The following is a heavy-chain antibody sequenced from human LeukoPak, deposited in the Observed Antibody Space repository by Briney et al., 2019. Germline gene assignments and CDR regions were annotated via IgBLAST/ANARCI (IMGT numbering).Heavy chain of an antibody. D-gene: IGHD5-18*01. CDR2: IYYSGST. CDR1: GGSFSGYY. Sequence: SETLSLTCAVYGGSFSGYYWGWIRQPPGKGLEWIGSIYYSGSTYYNPSLKSRVTISVDTSKNQFSLKLSSVTAADTAVYYCARDRRIQLWLRTYYFDYWGQGTLVTVSS. V-gene: IGHV4-34*01. CDR3: ARDRRIQLWLRTYYFDY. J-gene: IGHJ4*02.